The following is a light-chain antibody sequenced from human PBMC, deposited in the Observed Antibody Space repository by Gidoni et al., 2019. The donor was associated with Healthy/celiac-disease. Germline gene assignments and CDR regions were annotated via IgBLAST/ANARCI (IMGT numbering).Light chain of an antibody. J-gene: IGLJ2*01. Sequence: SYVLTQPPSVSVAPGKTARITCGGNNIGSKSVHWYQQKPGQAPVLVIYYDSDRPSGIPERFSGSNSGNTATLTISRVEAGDEADYYCQVWDSSSDHVVIGGGTKLXV. CDR2: YDS. V-gene: IGLV3-21*04. CDR3: QVWDSSSDHVV. CDR1: NIGSKS.